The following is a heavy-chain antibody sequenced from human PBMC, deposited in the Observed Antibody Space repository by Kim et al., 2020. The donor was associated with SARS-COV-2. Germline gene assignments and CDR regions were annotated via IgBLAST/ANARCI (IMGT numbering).Heavy chain of an antibody. CDR2: IYYSGST. Sequence: SETLSLTCTVSGGSISSGGYYWSWIRQHPGKGLEWIGYIYYSGSTYYNPSLKSRVTISVDTSKNQFSLKLSSVTAADTAVYYCARVTSYYDSSGYYPHDAFDIWGQGTMVTVSS. V-gene: IGHV4-31*03. D-gene: IGHD3-22*01. CDR3: ARVTSYYDSSGYYPHDAFDI. CDR1: GGSISSGGYY. J-gene: IGHJ3*02.